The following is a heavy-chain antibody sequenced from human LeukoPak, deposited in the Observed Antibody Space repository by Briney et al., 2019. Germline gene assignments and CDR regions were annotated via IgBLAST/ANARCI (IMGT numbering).Heavy chain of an antibody. CDR2: ISGSGGST. Sequence: PGGSLRLSCAASGFTFSSYAMSWVRQAPGKGLEWVSAISGSGGSTYYADSVKGRFTISRDNSKNTLYLQMNSLRAEDTAVYYCAEDLTRGLRLGAFDIWGQGTMVTVSS. J-gene: IGHJ3*02. CDR1: GFTFSSYA. V-gene: IGHV3-23*01. D-gene: IGHD3-16*01. CDR3: AEDLTRGLRLGAFDI.